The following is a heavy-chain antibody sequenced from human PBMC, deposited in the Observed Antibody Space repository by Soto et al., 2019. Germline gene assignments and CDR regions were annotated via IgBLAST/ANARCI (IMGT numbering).Heavy chain of an antibody. Sequence: GASAKLSCKVPGYTLNELSMHWVRQAPGKALEWMGGFDPEDGETIYAQKFQGRVTMTEDTSTDTAYMELSSLRSEDTAVYYCATYGRYGYFDYWGQGTLVTVSS. D-gene: IGHD3-9*01. J-gene: IGHJ4*02. V-gene: IGHV1-24*01. CDR3: ATYGRYGYFDY. CDR2: FDPEDGET. CDR1: GYTLNELS.